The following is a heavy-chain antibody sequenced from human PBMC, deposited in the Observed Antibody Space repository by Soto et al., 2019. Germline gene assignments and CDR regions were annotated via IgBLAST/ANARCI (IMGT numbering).Heavy chain of an antibody. CDR3: ARELRLGELPYYYYYGMDV. D-gene: IGHD3-16*01. Sequence: PGGSLRLSCAASGFTVSSNYMSWVRQAPGKGLEWVSVIYSGGSTYYADSVKGRFTISRDNSKNTLYLQMNSLRAEDTAVYYCARELRLGELPYYYYYGMDVWGQGTTVTVSS. J-gene: IGHJ6*02. V-gene: IGHV3-53*01. CDR1: GFTVSSNY. CDR2: IYSGGST.